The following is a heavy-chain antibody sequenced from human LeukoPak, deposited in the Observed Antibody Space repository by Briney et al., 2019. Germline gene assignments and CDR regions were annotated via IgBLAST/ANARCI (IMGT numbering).Heavy chain of an antibody. V-gene: IGHV4-39*01. CDR1: GGSISSSSYY. CDR2: IYYSGST. Sequence: SETLSLTCTVSGGSISSSSYYWGWIRRPPGKGLEWIGSIYYSGSTYYNPSLKSRVTISVDTSKNQFSLKLSSVTAADTAVYYCARQEDYYYGMDVWGQGTTVTVSS. J-gene: IGHJ6*02. CDR3: ARQEDYYYGMDV.